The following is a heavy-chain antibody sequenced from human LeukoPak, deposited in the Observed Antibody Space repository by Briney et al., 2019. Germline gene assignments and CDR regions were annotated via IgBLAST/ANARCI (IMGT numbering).Heavy chain of an antibody. CDR3: ARRSVGGSHFDY. CDR2: ISGSGHSK. J-gene: IGHJ4*02. Sequence: GGSLRLSCSASTFTFSTYEMTWVRQAPGKGLEWVSYISGSGHSKYHADSVKGRFTISRDNGKNSVYLLMNSLRAEDTAVYYRARRSVGGSHFDYWGQGTLVTVSS. CDR1: TFTFSTYE. D-gene: IGHD3-3*01. V-gene: IGHV3-48*03.